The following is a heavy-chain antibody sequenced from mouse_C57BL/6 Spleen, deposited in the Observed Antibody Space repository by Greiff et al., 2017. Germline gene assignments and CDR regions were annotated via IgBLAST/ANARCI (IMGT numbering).Heavy chain of an antibody. V-gene: IGHV6-6*01. J-gene: IGHJ4*01. Sequence: EVHLVESGGGLVQPGGSMKLSCAASGFTFSDAWMDWVRQSPEKGLEWVAEIRNKANNHATYYAESVKGRFTISRDDSKSSVYLQMNSLRAEDTGIYYCKGSYYDYDGYYAMDYWGQGTSVTVSS. D-gene: IGHD2-4*01. CDR2: IRNKANNHAT. CDR3: KGSYYDYDGYYAMDY. CDR1: GFTFSDAW.